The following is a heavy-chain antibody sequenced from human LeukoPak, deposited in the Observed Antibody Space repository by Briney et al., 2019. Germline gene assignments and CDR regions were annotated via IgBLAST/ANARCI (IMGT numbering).Heavy chain of an antibody. CDR1: GFTFSSYW. V-gene: IGHV3-74*01. Sequence: GGSLRLSCAASGFTFSSYWMHWVRQAPGKGLVWVSRINGDGSSTSYADSVKGRFTISRDNSKNTLYLQMNSLRAEDTAVYYCAPTYYDFWSGNKGAVDYWGQGTLDTVSS. CDR3: APTYYDFWSGNKGAVDY. J-gene: IGHJ4*02. D-gene: IGHD3-3*01. CDR2: INGDGSST.